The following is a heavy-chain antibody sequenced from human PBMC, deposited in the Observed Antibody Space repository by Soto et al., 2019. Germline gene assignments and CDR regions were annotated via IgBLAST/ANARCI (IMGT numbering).Heavy chain of an antibody. CDR3: AKDLGQWYFDY. V-gene: IGHV3-43*01. J-gene: IGHJ4*02. Sequence: GGSLRLSCAASGLTFDDYTMHGARQAPGKGLEWVSLISWDGGSTYYADSVKGRFTISRDNSKNSLYLQMNSLRTEDTALYYCAKDLGQWYFDYWGQGTLVTVSS. D-gene: IGHD2-8*01. CDR1: GLTFDDYT. CDR2: ISWDGGST.